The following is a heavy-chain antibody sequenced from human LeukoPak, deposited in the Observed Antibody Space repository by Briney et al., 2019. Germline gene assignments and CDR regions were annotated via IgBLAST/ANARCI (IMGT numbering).Heavy chain of an antibody. V-gene: IGHV4-39*07. CDR1: GGSISSSGYY. D-gene: IGHD6-19*01. Sequence: SETLSLTCTVSGGSISSSGYYWRWIRQPPGKGLEWIGEINHSGSTNYNPSLKSRVTISVDTSKNQFSLKLSSVTAADTAVYYCARGTIGSGGWYIDYWGQGTLVTVSS. J-gene: IGHJ4*02. CDR3: ARGTIGSGGWYIDY. CDR2: INHSGST.